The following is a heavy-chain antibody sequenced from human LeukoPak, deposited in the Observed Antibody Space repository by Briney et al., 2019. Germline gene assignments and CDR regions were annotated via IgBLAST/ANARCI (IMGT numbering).Heavy chain of an antibody. Sequence: GGSLRLSCAASGFTFNNYWMHWVRQAPGKGLVWVARINSDGSGTNHADSVKGRFTISRDNAKNTLYLQMNSLRAGDTAVYYCARGGRGYYVDAFDIWGQGTMVTVSS. D-gene: IGHD3-22*01. CDR1: GFTFNNYW. J-gene: IGHJ3*02. CDR2: INSDGSGT. CDR3: ARGGRGYYVDAFDI. V-gene: IGHV3-74*01.